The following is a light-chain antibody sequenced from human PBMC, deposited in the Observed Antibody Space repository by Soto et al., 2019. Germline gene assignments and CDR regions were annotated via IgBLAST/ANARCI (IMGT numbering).Light chain of an antibody. CDR2: AAS. Sequence: DIQMTQSPSSLSASVGDRVTITCRASQSISTYLNWYQQTPGRAPKLLIYAASSLQSGVPSRSSGSVPGTDFTLTISSLHPVESAPSYCERRYSTPPTLGQGNKLDIK. CDR3: ERRYSTPPT. J-gene: IGKJ1*01. CDR1: QSISTY. V-gene: IGKV1-39*01.